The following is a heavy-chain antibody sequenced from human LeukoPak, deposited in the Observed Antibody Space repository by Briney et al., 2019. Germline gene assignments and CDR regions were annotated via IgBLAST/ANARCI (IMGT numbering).Heavy chain of an antibody. V-gene: IGHV4-61*05. CDR1: GGSISSSSYY. CDR3: ARSSWWRFDP. CDR2: IYYSGST. J-gene: IGHJ5*02. D-gene: IGHD6-13*01. Sequence: SETLSLTCTVSGGSISSSSYYWGWIRQPPGKGLEWIGYIYYSGSTNYNPSLKSRVTISADTSKNQFSLKLASVTAADTAVYSCARSSWWRFDPWGQGTLVTVSS.